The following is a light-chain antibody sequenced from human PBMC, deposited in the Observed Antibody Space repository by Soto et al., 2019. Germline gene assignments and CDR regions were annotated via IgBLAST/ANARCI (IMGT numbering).Light chain of an antibody. CDR1: QTVAKS. Sequence: DTQMTQSPSSLPASVGDRVTITCRASQTVAKSLNWYQQKPGKAPEPLIYATSYLQSGVPSRFSGSGSGTDFTLTINSLQPEDFATYYCEQSYRLPRTFGPGTKVDIK. V-gene: IGKV1-39*01. CDR3: EQSYRLPRT. CDR2: ATS. J-gene: IGKJ1*01.